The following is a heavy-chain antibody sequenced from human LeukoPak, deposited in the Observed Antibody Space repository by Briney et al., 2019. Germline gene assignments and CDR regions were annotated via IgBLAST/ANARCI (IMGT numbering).Heavy chain of an antibody. J-gene: IGHJ4*02. V-gene: IGHV6-1*01. CDR3: ARVGAFRSSSSSYFDY. Sequence: SQTLSLTCVISGDSVSSNSAAWNWIRQSPSRGLEWLGRTYYRSKWYSYSAVSVKSRIIINPDTSKNQFSLQLNSVTPEDTAVYYCARVGAFRSSSSSYFDYWGQGILVTVSS. CDR2: TYYRSKWYS. CDR1: GDSVSSNSAA. D-gene: IGHD6-6*01.